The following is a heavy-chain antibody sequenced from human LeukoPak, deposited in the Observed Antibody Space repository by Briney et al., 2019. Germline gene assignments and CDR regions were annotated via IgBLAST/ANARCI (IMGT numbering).Heavy chain of an antibody. CDR2: IYYSGST. Sequence: PSETLSLTCTVSGGSIRSSSYYWGWIRQPPGKGLEWIGSIYYSGSTYYNPSLKSRVTISVDTSKNQFSLKLSSVTAADTAVYYCARRPRIAAAGTKPNWFDPWGQGTLVTVSS. CDR1: GGSIRSSSYY. D-gene: IGHD6-13*01. J-gene: IGHJ5*02. CDR3: ARRPRIAAAGTKPNWFDP. V-gene: IGHV4-39*01.